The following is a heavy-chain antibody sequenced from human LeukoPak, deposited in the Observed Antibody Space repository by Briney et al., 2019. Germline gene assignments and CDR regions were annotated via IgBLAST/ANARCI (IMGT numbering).Heavy chain of an antibody. J-gene: IGHJ6*02. V-gene: IGHV1-24*01. CDR2: FDPEDGET. CDR1: GNTLGELS. Sequence: ASVKVSCKVSGNTLGELSMHWVRQAPGKGLEWMGGFDPEDGETIYAQKLQGRVTMTEDTSTDTAYMELSSLRSEDTAVYYCATDSKSGCSSGYLYYYYYGMDVWGQGTTVTVSS. CDR3: ATDSKSGCSSGYLYYYYYGMDV. D-gene: IGHD3-22*01.